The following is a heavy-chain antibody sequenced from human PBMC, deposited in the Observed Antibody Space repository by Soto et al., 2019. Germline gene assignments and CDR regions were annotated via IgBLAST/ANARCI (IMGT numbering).Heavy chain of an antibody. CDR2: IMPIFGTA. V-gene: IGHV1-69*13. D-gene: IGHD3-10*01. CDR3: ARDHQNYGSGSYYWYFDY. CDR1: GGTFSSYA. Sequence: ASVKVSCKASGGTFSSYAISWVRQAPGQGLEWMGGIMPIFGTANYAQKFQGRVTITADESTSTAYMELSSLRSEDTAVYYCARDHQNYGSGSYYWYFDYWGQGTLVTVSS. J-gene: IGHJ4*02.